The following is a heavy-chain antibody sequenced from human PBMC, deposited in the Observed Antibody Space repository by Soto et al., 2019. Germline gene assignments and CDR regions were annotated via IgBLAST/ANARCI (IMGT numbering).Heavy chain of an antibody. D-gene: IGHD6-13*01. Sequence: GGSLRLSCAASGFTFDDHAMHWVRQAPGKGLEWVSLITRDGGSTYYADSVMGRFTISRDNSKNSLYLQMNSLRTEDTAIYYCAKDGGYSASWYGYCDYWGQGPLVTV. V-gene: IGHV3-43D*04. CDR1: GFTFDDHA. CDR2: ITRDGGST. J-gene: IGHJ4*02. CDR3: AKDGGYSASWYGYCDY.